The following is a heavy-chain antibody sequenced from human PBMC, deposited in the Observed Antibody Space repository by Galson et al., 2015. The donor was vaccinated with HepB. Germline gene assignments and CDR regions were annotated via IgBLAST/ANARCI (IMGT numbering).Heavy chain of an antibody. V-gene: IGHV1-18*04. Sequence: SVKVSCKASGYTFTSYGISWVRQAPGQGLEWMGWISAYNGNTNYAQKLQGRVTMTEDTSTDTAYMELSSLRSEDTAVYYCAGGLGVRRWFDPWGQGTLVTVSS. J-gene: IGHJ5*02. CDR1: GYTFTSYG. CDR3: AGGLGVRRWFDP. CDR2: ISAYNGNT. D-gene: IGHD1-1*01.